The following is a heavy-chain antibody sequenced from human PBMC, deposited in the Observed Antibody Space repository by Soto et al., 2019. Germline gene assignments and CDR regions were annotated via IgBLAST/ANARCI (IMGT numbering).Heavy chain of an antibody. J-gene: IGHJ4*02. D-gene: IGHD3-10*01. CDR1: GVTFTSYA. V-gene: IGHV3-23*01. CDR3: AKGSFGFDC. Sequence: PGGSLRLSCAASGVTFTSYAMTWVRQVPGEGLQWVSSISKSGDSTYYADSVKGRFTTSRDNSKNTLYLQMNSLRAEDTAIYYCAKGSFGFDCWGQGTLVTVSS. CDR2: ISKSGDST.